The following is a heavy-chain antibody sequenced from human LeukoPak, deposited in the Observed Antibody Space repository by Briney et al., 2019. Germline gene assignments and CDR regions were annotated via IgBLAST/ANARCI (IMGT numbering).Heavy chain of an antibody. CDR1: GFTFTSSA. CDR3: AADTSSGSYASGY. D-gene: IGHD1-26*01. Sequence: SVKVSCKASGFTFTSSAMQWVRQARGQRLEWIGWIVVGRGNTNYAQKFQERVTITRDMSTSTAYMELSSLRSEDTAVYYCAADTSSGSYASGYWGQGTLVTVSS. V-gene: IGHV1-58*02. J-gene: IGHJ4*02. CDR2: IVVGRGNT.